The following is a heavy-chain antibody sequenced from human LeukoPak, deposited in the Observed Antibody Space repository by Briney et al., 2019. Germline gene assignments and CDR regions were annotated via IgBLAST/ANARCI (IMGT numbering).Heavy chain of an antibody. CDR3: ARVTYYYGSGSYDY. D-gene: IGHD3-10*01. CDR1: GYTLTELS. V-gene: IGHV1-24*01. Sequence: ASVKVSCKVSGYTLTELSMHWVRQAPGKGLEWMGGFDPEDGETIYAQKFQGRVTMTRNTSISTAYMELSSLRSEDTAVYYCARVTYYYGSGSYDYWGQGTLVTVSS. J-gene: IGHJ4*02. CDR2: FDPEDGET.